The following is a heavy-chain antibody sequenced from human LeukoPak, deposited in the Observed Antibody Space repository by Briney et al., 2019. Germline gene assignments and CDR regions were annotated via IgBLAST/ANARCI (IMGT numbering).Heavy chain of an antibody. J-gene: IGHJ4*02. CDR1: GFSFSSYS. CDR2: ISSSGSTI. V-gene: IGHV3-48*04. CDR3: ARVAYARSFGYFDY. D-gene: IGHD3-16*01. Sequence: GGSLRLSCAASGFSFSSYSMNWVRQAPGKGLEWVSYISSSGSTIYYADSVKGRFTISRDNAKNSLYLQMNSLRAEDTAVYYCARVAYARSFGYFDYWGQGTLVTVSS.